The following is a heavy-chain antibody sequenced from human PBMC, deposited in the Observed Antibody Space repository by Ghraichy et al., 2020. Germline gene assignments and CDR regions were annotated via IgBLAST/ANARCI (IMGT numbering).Heavy chain of an antibody. Sequence: SQTLSLTCAISGDSVSSNSAAWNRIRQSPSRGLEWLGRTYYRSKWYNDYAVSVKSRITINPDTSKNQFSLQLNSVTPEDTAVYYCAREGGQEEGANFDYWGQGTLVTVSS. D-gene: IGHD1-26*01. CDR3: AREGGQEEGANFDY. J-gene: IGHJ4*02. CDR2: TYYRSKWYN. V-gene: IGHV6-1*01. CDR1: GDSVSSNSAA.